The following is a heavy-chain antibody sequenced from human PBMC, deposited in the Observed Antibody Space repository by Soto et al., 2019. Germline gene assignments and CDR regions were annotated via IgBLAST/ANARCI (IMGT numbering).Heavy chain of an antibody. V-gene: IGHV3-53*01. CDR2: IYRGGDT. J-gene: IGHJ4*02. CDR1: GFTVSSNY. CDR3: ARGFYGGNSPLRSFDS. Sequence: EVQLVESGGGLIQPGGSLRLSCAASGFTVSSNYMSWFRQAPGKGLEWVSVIYRGGDTYYADSVKGRFTISRDNSKNTLFLYMNSLTTEDTALYYCARGFYGGNSPLRSFDSWGQGTLVTVSS. D-gene: IGHD4-17*01.